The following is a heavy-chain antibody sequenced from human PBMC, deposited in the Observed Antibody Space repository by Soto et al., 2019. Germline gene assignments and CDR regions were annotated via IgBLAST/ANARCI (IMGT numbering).Heavy chain of an antibody. CDR1: GGSINSGGYY. Sequence: QVQLQESGPGLVKPSQTLSLTCTVSGGSINSGGYYWSWIRQHPGKGLEWIGYIFYSGSTYYNPSLKSRVTISVDMSKTQFSLKLSSVTAADTAVYSCARVGGSGSPFDNWGQGTLVTVSS. V-gene: IGHV4-31*03. CDR2: IFYSGST. CDR3: ARVGGSGSPFDN. J-gene: IGHJ4*02. D-gene: IGHD3-10*01.